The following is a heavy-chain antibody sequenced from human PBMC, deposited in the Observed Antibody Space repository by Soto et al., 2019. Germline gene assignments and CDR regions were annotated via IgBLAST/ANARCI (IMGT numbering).Heavy chain of an antibody. CDR3: ARDDANKVWFGELWEYYYGMDV. J-gene: IGHJ6*02. CDR2: ISSSSSTI. Sequence: PGGSLRLSCAASGFTFSSYSMNWVRQAPGKGLEWVSYISSSSSTIYYADSVKGRFTISRDNAKNSLYLQMNSLRDEDTAVYYCARDDANKVWFGELWEYYYGMDVWDQGTTVTVSS. D-gene: IGHD3-10*01. CDR1: GFTFSSYS. V-gene: IGHV3-48*02.